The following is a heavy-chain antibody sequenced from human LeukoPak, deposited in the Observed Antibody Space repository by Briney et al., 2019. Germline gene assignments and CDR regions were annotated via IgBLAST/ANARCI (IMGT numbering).Heavy chain of an antibody. CDR2: INPNSGGT. J-gene: IGHJ6*02. Sequence: ASVKVSCKASGYTFTGYYMHWVRQAPGQGLEWMGRINPNSGGTNYAQKFRGRVTMTRDASISTAYMELSRLRSDDTAVYYCARYRPDLNYYGMDVWGQGTTVTVSS. D-gene: IGHD1-14*01. V-gene: IGHV1-2*06. CDR3: ARYRPDLNYYGMDV. CDR1: GYTFTGYY.